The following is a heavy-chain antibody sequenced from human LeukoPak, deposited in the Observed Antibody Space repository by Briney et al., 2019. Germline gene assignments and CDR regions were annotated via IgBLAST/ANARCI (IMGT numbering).Heavy chain of an antibody. CDR3: ARTPRSSDTYYFDY. J-gene: IGHJ4*02. CDR2: INPSGGST. Sequence: ASLKVSCKASGYTFTSYYMHCVRQAPGQGLEWVGIINPSGGSTSYAQKFQGRVTMTRDMSTSTVYMELSSLRSEDTAVCYCARTPRSSDTYYFDYWGQGTLVTVSS. CDR1: GYTFTSYY. V-gene: IGHV1-46*01. D-gene: IGHD6-19*01.